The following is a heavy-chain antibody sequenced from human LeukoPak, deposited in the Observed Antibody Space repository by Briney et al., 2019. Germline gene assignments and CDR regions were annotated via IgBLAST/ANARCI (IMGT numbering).Heavy chain of an antibody. CDR2: IIPIFGTA. D-gene: IGHD1-20*01. CDR3: ATDGANWN. Sequence: GASVKVSCKASGGTFSSYAISWVRQAPGQGLEWMSGIIPIFGTANYAQKFQGRVTMTEDTSTDTAYMELSSLRSEDTAVYYCATDGANWNWGQGTLVTVSS. J-gene: IGHJ4*02. V-gene: IGHV1-69*06. CDR1: GGTFSSYA.